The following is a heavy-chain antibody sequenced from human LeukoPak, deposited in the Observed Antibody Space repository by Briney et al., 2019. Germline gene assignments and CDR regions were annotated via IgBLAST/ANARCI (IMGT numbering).Heavy chain of an antibody. D-gene: IGHD2-15*01. CDR2: IYSGGST. CDR3: ARERRYCSGDNCYSGFDY. CDR1: GFTVSSSY. J-gene: IGHJ4*02. Sequence: GGSLRLSCAASGFTVSSSYLNWVRQAPGKGLEWVSVIYSGGSTYYADSVKGRFTVSRDNSKNTLYLQMNSLRVEDTAVYYCARERRYCSGDNCYSGFDYWGQGTLVTVSS. V-gene: IGHV3-53*01.